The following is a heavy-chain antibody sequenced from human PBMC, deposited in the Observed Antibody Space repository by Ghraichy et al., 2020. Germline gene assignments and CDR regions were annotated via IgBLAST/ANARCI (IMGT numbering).Heavy chain of an antibody. CDR3: AKVRGYSGYDPSRIDY. V-gene: IGHV3-23*01. D-gene: IGHD5-12*01. CDR2: ISGSGGST. Sequence: GGSLRLSCAASGFTFSSYVMSWVRQAPGKGLEWVSAISGSGGSTYYADSVKGRFTISRDNSKNTLYLQMNSLRAEDTAVYYCAKVRGYSGYDPSRIDYWGQGTLVTVSS. CDR1: GFTFSSYV. J-gene: IGHJ4*02.